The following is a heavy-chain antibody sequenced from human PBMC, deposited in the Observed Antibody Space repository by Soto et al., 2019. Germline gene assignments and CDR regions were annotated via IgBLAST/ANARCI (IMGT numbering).Heavy chain of an antibody. CDR2: MNPNSGNT. V-gene: IGHV1-8*01. CDR1: GYTFTSYD. D-gene: IGHD2-2*01. CDR3: AREGPAHSQPQYGMDV. Sequence: QVQLVQSGAEVKKPGASVKVSCKASGYTFTSYDINWVRQATGQGLEWMGWMNPNSGNTGYAQKFQGRVTLTRNTSISTADIELSSLISEETAVYYCAREGPAHSQPQYGMDVWGQGTTVTVSS. J-gene: IGHJ6*02.